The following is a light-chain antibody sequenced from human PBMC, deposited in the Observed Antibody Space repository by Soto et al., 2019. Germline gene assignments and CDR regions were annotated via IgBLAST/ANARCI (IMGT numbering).Light chain of an antibody. CDR3: QQRSNWPPTWT. V-gene: IGKV3-11*01. Sequence: EIMLTHSPGTLSLSPEERATLSCTARQSVSNNYLAWYQQKPGQAPRLLIYDASNRATGIPARFSGSGSGTDFTLTISSLEPEDFAVYYCQQRSNWPPTWTFGQGTKVDIK. CDR1: QSVSNNY. CDR2: DAS. J-gene: IGKJ1*01.